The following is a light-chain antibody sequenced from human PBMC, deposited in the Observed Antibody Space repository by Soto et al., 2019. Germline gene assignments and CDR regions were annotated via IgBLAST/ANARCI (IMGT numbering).Light chain of an antibody. J-gene: IGKJ5*01. CDR2: DAS. Sequence: DIQMTQSPSSLSASVGNRVTITCRASQSSSTYLNWYQKKPGKAPNLLIYDASRLQSGVPSRFSGSGGGTEFTLSISSVHPEDFATYFCQQSYMDPITFGQGTQLEI. CDR3: QQSYMDPIT. CDR1: QSSSTY. V-gene: IGKV1-39*01.